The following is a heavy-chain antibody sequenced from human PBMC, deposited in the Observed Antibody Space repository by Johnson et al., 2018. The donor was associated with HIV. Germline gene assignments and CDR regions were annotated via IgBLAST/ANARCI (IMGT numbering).Heavy chain of an antibody. Sequence: VQLVESGGGVVQPGRSLRLSCVASGFTFSNYWMSWVRQAPGQGLEWVAYIDQDGSVKYYVDSVKGRFTISRDNAKNSLYLQMDSLRPEDTAVYYCARSRHGGIQPSDAFDVWGQGTMVTVSS. V-gene: IGHV3-7*01. CDR1: GFTFSNYW. D-gene: IGHD3-16*01. CDR2: IDQDGSVK. J-gene: IGHJ3*01. CDR3: ARSRHGGIQPSDAFDV.